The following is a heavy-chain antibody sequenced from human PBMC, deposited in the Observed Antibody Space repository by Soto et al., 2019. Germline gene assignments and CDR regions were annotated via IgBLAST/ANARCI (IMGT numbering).Heavy chain of an antibody. V-gene: IGHV3-64*01. CDR3: ARRIPFGYGMDV. CDR2: ITSNGGHT. CDR1: GFTFSSYA. Sequence: EVQLVESGGGLVQPGGSLRLSCAASGFTFSSYAMHWVRQAPGKGLEYVSAITSNGGHTDYASSVKGTFTISRDNSKNTLYLQMGSLRVEDMAVYYCARRIPFGYGMDVWGQGTTVTVSS. J-gene: IGHJ6*02. D-gene: IGHD2-21*01.